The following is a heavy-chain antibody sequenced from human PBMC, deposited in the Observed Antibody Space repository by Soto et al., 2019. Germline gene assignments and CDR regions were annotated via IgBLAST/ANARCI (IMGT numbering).Heavy chain of an antibody. CDR1: GFIFSSYA. CDR3: AKDHLKGHFDY. CDR2: ISGSGGST. V-gene: IGHV3-23*01. Sequence: GGSVRLSCAVSGFIFSSYAMSWVRHAPGKGLEWVSAISGSGGSTYYADSVKGRFTISRDNSKNPLYLQMNSLRAEDTAVCYCAKDHLKGHFDYRGQGTLVTVSS. J-gene: IGHJ4*02.